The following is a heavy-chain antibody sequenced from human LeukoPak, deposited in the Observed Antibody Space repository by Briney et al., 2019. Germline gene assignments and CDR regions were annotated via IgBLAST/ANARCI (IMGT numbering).Heavy chain of an antibody. Sequence: GRSLRLSCAASGFTFSSYGMHWVRQAPGKGLEWVAVIWYDGSNKYYADSVKGRFTISRDNSENTVYLQMNSLRVEDTAIYYCAKDRSSGGSCYNYWGRGTQVTVSS. CDR2: IWYDGSNK. CDR1: GFTFSSYG. CDR3: AKDRSSGGSCYNY. J-gene: IGHJ4*02. D-gene: IGHD2-15*01. V-gene: IGHV3-33*06.